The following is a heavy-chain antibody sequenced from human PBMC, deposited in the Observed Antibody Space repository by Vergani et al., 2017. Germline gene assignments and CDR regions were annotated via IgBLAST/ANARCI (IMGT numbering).Heavy chain of an antibody. D-gene: IGHD2-21*01. Sequence: QVRLEESGPGLVKPSETLPLTCAVSGYSIGRGFYWAWIRQSPGEGLQWFTSIYNRGKTYHNPSLKSRVSVSLDTSKTRFSLNLTSVTATDTAVYYCARSQGDYCYFDLWGPGSLVTVSS. CDR3: ARSQGDYCYFDL. J-gene: IGHJ2*01. CDR1: GYSIGRGFY. V-gene: IGHV4-38-2*01. CDR2: IYNRGKT.